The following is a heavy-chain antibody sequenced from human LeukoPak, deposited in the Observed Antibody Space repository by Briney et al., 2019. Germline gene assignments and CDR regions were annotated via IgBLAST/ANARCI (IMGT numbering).Heavy chain of an antibody. V-gene: IGHV3-48*03. CDR2: ISSSGNTI. J-gene: IGHJ5*01. Sequence: GGSLRLSCAASGFTFSSYEMNWVRQAPGKGLEWVSYISSSGNTIFYADSVKGRFTISRDNAKNSLYLQMSSLRAEDTAVYYCARDQYVATIGHDSWGQGTLVTVSS. CDR1: GFTFSSYE. D-gene: IGHD5-24*01. CDR3: ARDQYVATIGHDS.